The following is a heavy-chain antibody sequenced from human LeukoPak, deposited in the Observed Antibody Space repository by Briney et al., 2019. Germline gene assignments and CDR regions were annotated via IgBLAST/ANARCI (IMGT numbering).Heavy chain of an antibody. CDR1: GYTFARYL. V-gene: IGHV7-4-1*02. CDR3: ARVGRLDYGDYLAH. J-gene: IGHJ4*02. CDR2: INTNTGSP. Sequence: ASVKVSCKTSGYTFARYLIHWVRQAPGRGLEWMGWINTNTGSPTYAQAFAGRFVFSLDTSVTTAFLQISSLRSADTAVYYCARVGRLDYGDYLAHWGPGNRITVSS. D-gene: IGHD4-17*01.